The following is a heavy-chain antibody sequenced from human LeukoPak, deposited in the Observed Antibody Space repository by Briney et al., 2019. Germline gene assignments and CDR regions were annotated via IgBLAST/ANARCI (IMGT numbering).Heavy chain of an antibody. CDR1: GGSINGYF. J-gene: IGHJ4*02. CDR2: VYHSGTT. Sequence: SETLALTCSVSGGSINGYFWSWIRQPPGHGLEGVGYVYHSGTTKYSPSLRTRVTISVDTSNNQFSLKLSSVTAADTAVYYCARHTHYYYDSSGPFDYWGQGTLVTVSS. D-gene: IGHD3-22*01. V-gene: IGHV4-59*01. CDR3: ARHTHYYYDSSGPFDY.